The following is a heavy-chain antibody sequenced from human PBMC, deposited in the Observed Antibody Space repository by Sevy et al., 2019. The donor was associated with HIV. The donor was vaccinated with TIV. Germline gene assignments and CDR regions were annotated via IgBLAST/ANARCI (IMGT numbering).Heavy chain of an antibody. Sequence: GGSLRLSCAASGFTFSSFGMHWVRQAPGKGLEWLAVIWFDGSNTYYADSVRGRFTISRDIGKNTLHLQMNSLRAGDTAVYYCARDLEFYDHGDYGPAFMPDFWGHGTLVTVSS. CDR1: GFTFSSFG. D-gene: IGHD4-17*01. J-gene: IGHJ4*01. CDR3: ARDLEFYDHGDYGPAFMPDF. CDR2: IWFDGSNT. V-gene: IGHV3-33*01.